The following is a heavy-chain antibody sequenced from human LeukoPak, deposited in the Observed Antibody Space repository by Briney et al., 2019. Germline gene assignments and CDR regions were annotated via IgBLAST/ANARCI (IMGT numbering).Heavy chain of an antibody. V-gene: IGHV4-59*02. Sequence: PSETLSLTCTVSGGSVRTYYWSWIRQSPGKGLEWIGYIYSGSTNYNPSLKSRVTISVDASKNQCSLKLRSVTAADTAVYFCAWAHSNSFYFDFWGQGTLVSVSS. D-gene: IGHD4-11*01. J-gene: IGHJ4*02. CDR2: IYSGST. CDR3: AWAHSNSFYFDF. CDR1: GGSVRTYY.